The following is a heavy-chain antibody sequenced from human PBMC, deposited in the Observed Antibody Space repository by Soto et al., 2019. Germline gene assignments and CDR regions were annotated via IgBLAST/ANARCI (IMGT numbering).Heavy chain of an antibody. V-gene: IGHV1-46*01. CDR2: INPSGGST. D-gene: IGHD5-18*01. Sequence: ASVKVSCKASGYTFTSYYMHWVRQAPGQGLEWMGIINPSGGSTSYAQKFQGRVTMTRDTSTSTVYMELSSLRSEDTAVYYCARKGGRGYSYVYFDYWGQGTLVTVSS. CDR3: ARKGGRGYSYVYFDY. J-gene: IGHJ4*02. CDR1: GYTFTSYY.